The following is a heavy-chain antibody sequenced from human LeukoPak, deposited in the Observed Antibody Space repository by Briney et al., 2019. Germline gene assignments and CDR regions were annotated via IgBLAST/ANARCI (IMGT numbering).Heavy chain of an antibody. CDR1: GYTFTGYY. D-gene: IGHD1-26*01. V-gene: IGHV1-2*02. CDR2: INPNSGGT. J-gene: IGHJ4*02. Sequence: ASVKVSCKASGYTFTGYYMHWVRQAPGQGLEWMGWINPNSGGTNYAQKFQGRVTMTRDTSISTAYMELSRLRSDDTAVYYCAREHSGSYGGLDYWGQGTLVTVSS. CDR3: AREHSGSYGGLDY.